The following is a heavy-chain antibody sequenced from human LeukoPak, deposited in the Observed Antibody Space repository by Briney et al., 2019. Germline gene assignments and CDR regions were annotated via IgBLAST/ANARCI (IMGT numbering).Heavy chain of an antibody. J-gene: IGHJ6*03. V-gene: IGHV3-9*01. D-gene: IGHD1-26*01. CDR2: ISWSGDRM. Sequence: TGGSLRLSCAASGFTFEDHVMHCLRQAPGKGLEWVSSISWSGDRMGYADAVKGRFTIPRDNAKNSLYLQMNSLQGGDKAVYYCARGEHRGKYYYTDVWGKGTTVTVSS. CDR1: GFTFEDHV. CDR3: ARGEHRGKYYYTDV.